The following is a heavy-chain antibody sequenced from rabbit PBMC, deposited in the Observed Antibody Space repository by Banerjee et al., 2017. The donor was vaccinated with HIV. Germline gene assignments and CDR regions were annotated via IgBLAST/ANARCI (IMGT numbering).Heavy chain of an antibody. V-gene: IGHV1S40*01. Sequence: QSLEESGGDLVKPGASLTLTCTASGFSFSNSYWICWVRQAPGKGLEWIACIYVSHDNTAYASWAKGRFTISKTSSTTVTLQMTSLTAADTATYFCARDGGYASDEFQNLWGPGTLVTVS. J-gene: IGHJ4*01. D-gene: IGHD1-1*01. CDR3: ARDGGYASDEFQNL. CDR1: GFSFSNSYW. CDR2: IYVSHDNT.